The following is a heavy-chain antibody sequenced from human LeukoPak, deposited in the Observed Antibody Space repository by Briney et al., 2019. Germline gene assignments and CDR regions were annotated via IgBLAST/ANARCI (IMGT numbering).Heavy chain of an antibody. CDR1: GYTFTSYD. D-gene: IGHD4-17*01. Sequence: PKASVKVSCKASGYTFTSYDITWVRQAPGQGLEWMGWISAYNGNTNYAQKFQGRVTMTTDTSTNTAYMELTSLRSDDTAVYYCARGGDYGDYGSPHDYWGQGTLVIVSS. V-gene: IGHV1-18*01. J-gene: IGHJ4*02. CDR2: ISAYNGNT. CDR3: ARGGDYGDYGSPHDY.